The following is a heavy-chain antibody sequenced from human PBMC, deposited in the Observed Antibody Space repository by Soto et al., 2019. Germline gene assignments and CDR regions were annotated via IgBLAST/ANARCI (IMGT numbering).Heavy chain of an antibody. Sequence: QVQLVESGGGVVQPGRSLRLSCAASGFSLSNYGMHWVRQAPGKGLEWVAVIAYHGRDENYVDSVKGRFTISRDSSKNTLYLHMSSLRPEDTAVYYCVKDHLMNTITTGGHWGLGTLVSVSS. D-gene: IGHD3-22*01. CDR1: GFSLSNYG. V-gene: IGHV3-30*18. J-gene: IGHJ4*02. CDR2: IAYHGRDE. CDR3: VKDHLMNTITTGGH.